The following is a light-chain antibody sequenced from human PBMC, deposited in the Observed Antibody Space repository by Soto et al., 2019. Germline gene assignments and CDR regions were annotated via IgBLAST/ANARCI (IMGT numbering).Light chain of an antibody. J-gene: IGKJ4*01. V-gene: IGKV1-39*01. CDR2: AAY. Sequence: DIQMTQSPSSLSASVGDRVTITCRARQNINSYLNWYQQKPGKAPKLLIYAAYSLQSGVPSRFSATGSGTDFSLTIISLQPEDFATYYCQQSYSTLLSFGGGTKVDI. CDR1: QNINSY. CDR3: QQSYSTLLS.